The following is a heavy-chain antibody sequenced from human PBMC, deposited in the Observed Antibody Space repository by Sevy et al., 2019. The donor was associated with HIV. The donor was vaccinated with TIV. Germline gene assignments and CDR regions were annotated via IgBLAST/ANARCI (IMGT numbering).Heavy chain of an antibody. J-gene: IGHJ6*02. V-gene: IGHV1-8*01. CDR2: MNPNSGNT. Sequence: ASVKVSCKASGYTFTSYDIIWVRQATGQGLEWMGWMNPNSGNTGYAQTFQGRVTMTRNTSISTAYMELSSLRSEDTAVYYCARGFPVTAMVRYYHYGMDVWGQGTTVTVSS. D-gene: IGHD5-18*01. CDR3: ARGFPVTAMVRYYHYGMDV. CDR1: GYTFTSYD.